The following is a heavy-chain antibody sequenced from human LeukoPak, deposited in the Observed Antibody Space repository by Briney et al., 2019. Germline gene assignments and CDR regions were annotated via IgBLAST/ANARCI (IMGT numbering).Heavy chain of an antibody. Sequence: GASVKVSCKASGGTFSSYAISWVRQAPGQGLAWMGGIIPMFETATYAQEFQGRVTITADESTSTAYMELSSLRSDDTAVYYCARDILTGYDFDYWGQGTLVTVSS. V-gene: IGHV1-69*13. CDR1: GGTFSSYA. CDR2: IIPMFETA. D-gene: IGHD3-9*01. CDR3: ARDILTGYDFDY. J-gene: IGHJ4*02.